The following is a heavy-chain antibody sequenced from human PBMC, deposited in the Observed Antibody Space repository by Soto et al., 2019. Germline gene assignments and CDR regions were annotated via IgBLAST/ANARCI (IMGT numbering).Heavy chain of an antibody. J-gene: IGHJ4*02. Sequence: QVQLQESGPGLVKPSQTLSLTCTVSGGSISSGGYYWSWIRQHPGKGLEWIGYIYYSGSTYYNPSLKSRVTISVDTSKSLFSLKLSSVTAADTAVYYCARAQVVRGVIRPYFDYWGQGTLVTVSS. CDR3: ARAQVVRGVIRPYFDY. V-gene: IGHV4-31*03. CDR2: IYYSGST. D-gene: IGHD3-10*01. CDR1: GGSISSGGYY.